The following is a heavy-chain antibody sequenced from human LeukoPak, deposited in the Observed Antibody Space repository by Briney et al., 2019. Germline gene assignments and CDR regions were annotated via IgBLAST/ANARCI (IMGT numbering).Heavy chain of an antibody. J-gene: IGHJ6*02. V-gene: IGHV4-61*01. CDR1: GGSVSSGSYY. CDR2: IYYSGST. Sequence: PSETLSLTCTVSGGSVSSGSYYWSWIRQPLGKGLEWIGYIYYSGSTNYNPSLKSRVTVSVDTSKNQFSLKLSSVTAADTAVYYCARVDTAYYYYGMDVWGQGTTVTVSS. CDR3: ARVDTAYYYYGMDV. D-gene: IGHD5-18*01.